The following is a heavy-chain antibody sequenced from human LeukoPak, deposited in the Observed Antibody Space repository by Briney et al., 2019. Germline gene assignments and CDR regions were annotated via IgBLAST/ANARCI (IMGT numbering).Heavy chain of an antibody. D-gene: IGHD3-10*01. CDR2: ISGSGGST. CDR1: GFTFSSYA. V-gene: IGHV3-23*01. J-gene: IGHJ4*02. CDR3: AKALEAPQVLWVGEPQTPFDY. Sequence: GGSLRLSCAASGFTFSSYAMSWVRQAPGKGLEWVSAISGSGGSTYYADSVKGRFTISRDNSKNTLYLQMNSLRAEDTAVYYCAKALEAPQVLWVGEPQTPFDYWGQGTLVIVSS.